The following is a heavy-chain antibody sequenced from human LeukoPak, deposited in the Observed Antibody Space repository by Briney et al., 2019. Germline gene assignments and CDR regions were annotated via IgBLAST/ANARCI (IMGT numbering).Heavy chain of an antibody. CDR3: ATVGSAGVGADY. D-gene: IGHD1-26*01. CDR1: GYTLTELS. V-gene: IGHV1-24*01. Sequence: ASVKVSCKVSGYTLTELSMHWVRQAPGKGLEWMGGFDPEDGETIYAQKFQGRVTMTEDTSTDTAYMELSSLRSEDTAVYYCATVGSAGVGADYWGQGTLVTVSS. J-gene: IGHJ4*02. CDR2: FDPEDGET.